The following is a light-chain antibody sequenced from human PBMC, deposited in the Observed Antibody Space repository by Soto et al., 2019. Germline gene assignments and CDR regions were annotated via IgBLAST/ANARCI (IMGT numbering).Light chain of an antibody. J-gene: IGKJ1*01. CDR1: QSISSY. V-gene: IGKV1-39*01. CDR2: AAS. Sequence: IQVTQSPSSLSGSVGHRVXIRWAASQSISSYLNWYQQKPGKAPKLLIYAASSLQSGVPSRFSGSGSGTDFTLTISSLQPEDFATYYCQQSYSTPRTFGQGTKVDIK. CDR3: QQSYSTPRT.